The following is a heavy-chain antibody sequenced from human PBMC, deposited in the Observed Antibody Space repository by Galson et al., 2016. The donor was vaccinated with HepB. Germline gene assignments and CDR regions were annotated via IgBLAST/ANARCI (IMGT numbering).Heavy chain of an antibody. J-gene: IGHJ4*02. CDR3: ARGPSGVNGGKSDH. Sequence: SLRLSCAASGFTFSSYAISWVRQAPGKGLEWVSLISGSGVSTYYADSVKGRFTISRDNSKNTLYLQMNSLRADDTAVYYCARGPSGVNGGKSDHWGQGTLVTVSS. CDR1: GFTFSSYA. V-gene: IGHV3-23*01. D-gene: IGHD4-23*01. CDR2: ISGSGVST.